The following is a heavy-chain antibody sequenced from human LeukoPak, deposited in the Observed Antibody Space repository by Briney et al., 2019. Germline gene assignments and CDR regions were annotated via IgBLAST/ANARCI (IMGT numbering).Heavy chain of an antibody. J-gene: IGHJ4*02. CDR3: ARTHREDYFDY. CDR1: GDTFSSYG. CDR2: IIPIFGTA. Sequence: ASVKVSCKTSGDTFSSYGISWVRQAPGQGLEWMGGIIPIFGTANYAQKFQGRVTITADESTSTAYMELRSLRSDDTAVYYCARTHREDYFDYWDQGTLVTVSS. D-gene: IGHD1-14*01. V-gene: IGHV1-69*13.